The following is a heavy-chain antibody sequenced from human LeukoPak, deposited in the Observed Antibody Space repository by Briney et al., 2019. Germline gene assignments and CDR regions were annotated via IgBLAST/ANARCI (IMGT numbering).Heavy chain of an antibody. J-gene: IGHJ6*03. Sequence: NHGESLKISCKGSGYSFTTYWIGWVRQMPGKGLEWMGIIYPGDSDTRYNPSFQGQVTISADKSISTAYLQWSSLKASDTAMYYCARSGVVTFYQYMDVRGTGTTVTVSS. CDR2: IYPGDSDT. CDR1: GYSFTTYW. V-gene: IGHV5-51*01. D-gene: IGHD3-3*01. CDR3: ARSGVVTFYQYMDV.